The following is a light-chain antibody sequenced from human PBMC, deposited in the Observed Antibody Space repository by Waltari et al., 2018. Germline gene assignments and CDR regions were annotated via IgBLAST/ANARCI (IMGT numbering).Light chain of an antibody. J-gene: IGKJ1*01. CDR2: GTS. CDR1: RRGSSNY. Sequence: ASRRGSSNYFAWDHQKPGRAPRLLIHGTSNGATGVPERFSGSGSETDFTLTIDRLEPEDFAMYYCQQYGGSVWTFGQGTKVEVK. CDR3: QQYGGSVWT. V-gene: IGKV3-20*01.